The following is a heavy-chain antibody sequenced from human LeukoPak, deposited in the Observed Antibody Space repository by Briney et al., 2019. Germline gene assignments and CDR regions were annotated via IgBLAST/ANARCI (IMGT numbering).Heavy chain of an antibody. V-gene: IGHV4-59*01. CDR2: IYYSGST. CDR1: GGSISSYY. J-gene: IGHJ5*02. Sequence: SETLSLTCTVSGGSISSYYWSWIRQPPGKGLEWIEYIYYSGSTNYNPSLKSRVTISVDTSKNQFSLKLSSVTAADTAVYYCARVRVGCGQKAYNWFDPWGQGTLVTVSS. CDR3: ARVRVGCGQKAYNWFDP. D-gene: IGHD6-19*01.